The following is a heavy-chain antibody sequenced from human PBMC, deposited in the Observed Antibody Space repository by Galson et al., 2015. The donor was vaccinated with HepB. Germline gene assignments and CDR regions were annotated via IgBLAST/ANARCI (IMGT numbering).Heavy chain of an antibody. V-gene: IGHV1-18*01. D-gene: IGHD6-13*01. CDR1: GYTFTSYG. J-gene: IGHJ5*02. Sequence: SVKVSCKASGYTFTSYGISWVRQAPGQGLEWMGWISAYNGNTNYAQKLQGRVTMTTDTSTSTAYMELRSLRSDDTAVYYCARGWGIAAAGREGVFWFDPWGQGTLVTVSS. CDR2: ISAYNGNT. CDR3: ARGWGIAAAGREGVFWFDP.